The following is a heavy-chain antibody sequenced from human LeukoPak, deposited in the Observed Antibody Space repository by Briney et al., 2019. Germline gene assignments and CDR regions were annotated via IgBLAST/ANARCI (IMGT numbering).Heavy chain of an antibody. Sequence: GASVKVSCKASGGTFSSYAISWVRQAPGQGLEWMGRIIPILGIANYAQKFQGRVTITADKSTSTAYMELSSLRSEDTAVYYCARDCGGDCYGMDVWGQGTTVTVSS. CDR2: IIPILGIA. CDR1: GGTFSSYA. J-gene: IGHJ6*02. D-gene: IGHD2-21*01. V-gene: IGHV1-69*04. CDR3: ARDCGGDCYGMDV.